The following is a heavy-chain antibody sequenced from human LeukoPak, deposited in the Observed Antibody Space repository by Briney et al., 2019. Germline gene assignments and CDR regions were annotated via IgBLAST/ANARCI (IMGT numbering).Heavy chain of an antibody. Sequence: PSETLSLTCTVSSGSINSYYWGWVRQPAGRGLEWIGRIYTTGKTDYNPSLKSRLTMSVDTSKRQFSLNLTSVTAADTAIYFCVRHGYTASHYFLDFWSQGTLVTVSS. J-gene: IGHJ4*02. CDR3: VRHGYTASHYFLDF. CDR2: IYTTGKT. V-gene: IGHV4-4*07. CDR1: SGSINSYY. D-gene: IGHD3-16*01.